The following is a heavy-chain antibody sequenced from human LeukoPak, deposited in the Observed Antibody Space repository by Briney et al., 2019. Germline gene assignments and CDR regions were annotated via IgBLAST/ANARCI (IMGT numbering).Heavy chain of an antibody. CDR1: GFTFSSYW. D-gene: IGHD2-2*01. J-gene: IGHJ6*02. Sequence: PGGSLRLSCAASGFTFSSYWMSWVRQAPGKGLEWVANIKQDGSEKYYVDSVKGRFTISRDNAKNSLYLQMNSLRAEDTAVYYCARDLFPPTSWWYYGMDVWGQGTTVTVSS. V-gene: IGHV3-7*01. CDR2: IKQDGSEK. CDR3: ARDLFPPTSWWYYGMDV.